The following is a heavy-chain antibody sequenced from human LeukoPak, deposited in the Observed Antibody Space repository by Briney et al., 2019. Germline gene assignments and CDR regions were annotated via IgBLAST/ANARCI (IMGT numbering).Heavy chain of an antibody. CDR1: GFTFSIYA. CDR3: TKDSSGDYYTSDY. V-gene: IGHV3-23*01. CDR2: ITGSGGGT. J-gene: IGHJ4*02. Sequence: GGSLRLSCAASGFTFSIYAMTWVRQTPGKGLEWVSTITGSGGGTYYADSVKGRFTISRDNSKDTLYLQLNSLRGEDTAIYYCTKDSSGDYYTSDYWGQGTLVTVSS. D-gene: IGHD4-17*01.